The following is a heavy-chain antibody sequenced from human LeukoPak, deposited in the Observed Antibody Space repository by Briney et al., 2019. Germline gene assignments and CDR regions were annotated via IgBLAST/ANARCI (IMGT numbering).Heavy chain of an antibody. Sequence: SETLSLTCAVSGGSISSSNWWSWVRQPPGKGLEWIGEIYHSGSTNYNPSLKSRVTISVDKSKNQFSLNLISVTAADTAVYYCASGIAAVKGDAFDIWGQGTMVTVSS. CDR1: GGSISSSNW. D-gene: IGHD6-13*01. CDR2: IYHSGST. J-gene: IGHJ3*02. V-gene: IGHV4-4*02. CDR3: ASGIAAVKGDAFDI.